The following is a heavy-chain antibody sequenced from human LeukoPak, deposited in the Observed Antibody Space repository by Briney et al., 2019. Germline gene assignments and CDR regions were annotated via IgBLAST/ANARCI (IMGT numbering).Heavy chain of an antibody. V-gene: IGHV3-11*01. D-gene: IGHD2-2*01. Sequence: GGSLRLSCAASGFTFSDYYMSWIRQAPGKGLEWVSYISSSDSTMYYADSVRGRFTISRDNAKNSLYLQMNSLRAEDTAVYYCARDSEGYQLLSGLFGYWGQGTLVTVSS. CDR2: ISSSDSTM. CDR3: ARDSEGYQLLSGLFGY. J-gene: IGHJ4*02. CDR1: GFTFSDYY.